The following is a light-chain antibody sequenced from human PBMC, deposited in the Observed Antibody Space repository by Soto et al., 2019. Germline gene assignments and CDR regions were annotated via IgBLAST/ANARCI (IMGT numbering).Light chain of an antibody. CDR1: SSNIESNT. Sequence: QSLLTHRPSASGTPGQRVTISCSGSSSNIESNTVTWYQQLPGTAPKLVIYSNYDWPSGVPDRFSGPTSGTSASLVIRGLQSEDEADYYCAAWDDILNGYVFGGGTKVTVL. CDR3: AAWDDILNGYV. J-gene: IGLJ1*01. CDR2: SNY. V-gene: IGLV1-44*01.